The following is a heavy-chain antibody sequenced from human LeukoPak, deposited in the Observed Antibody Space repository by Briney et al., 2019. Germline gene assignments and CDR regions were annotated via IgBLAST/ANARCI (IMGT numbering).Heavy chain of an antibody. Sequence: SETLSLTCTVSGGPISSSSYYWGWIRQPPGKGLEWIGSISYSGSTYYNPSLKSRVTISVDTSKNQFSLKLSSVTAADTAVYYCARRGYFYYYYMDVWGKGTTVTISS. CDR2: ISYSGST. CDR3: ARRGYFYYYYMDV. D-gene: IGHD3-10*01. V-gene: IGHV4-39*07. CDR1: GGPISSSSYY. J-gene: IGHJ6*03.